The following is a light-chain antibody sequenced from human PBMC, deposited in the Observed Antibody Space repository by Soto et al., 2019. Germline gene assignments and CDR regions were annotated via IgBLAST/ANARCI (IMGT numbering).Light chain of an antibody. J-gene: IGKJ4*01. CDR2: DAS. CDR3: QQYDNLPPGLT. Sequence: DIQMTQSPSSLSASVGDRVTITCQASQDISNYLNWYQQKPGKARKLLIYDASNLETGVPSRFSGSGSGTDYTFSISSLQPEDIATYYCQQYDNLPPGLTFGGGTKVEIK. CDR1: QDISNY. V-gene: IGKV1-33*01.